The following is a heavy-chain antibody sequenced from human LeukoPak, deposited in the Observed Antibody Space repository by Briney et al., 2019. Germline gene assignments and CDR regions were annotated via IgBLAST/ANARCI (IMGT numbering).Heavy chain of an antibody. V-gene: IGHV4-4*07. CDR1: GGSISSYY. Sequence: SETLPLTCTVSGGSISSYYWTWVRQPAGKGLEWIGRLYISGSTNYNPCLRSRVTMSVDTSKYQFSLKLSSVTAADTAVYYCARGPNPSSVWYDYWGQGTLVT. D-gene: IGHD6-19*01. CDR2: LYISGST. J-gene: IGHJ4*02. CDR3: ARGPNPSSVWYDY.